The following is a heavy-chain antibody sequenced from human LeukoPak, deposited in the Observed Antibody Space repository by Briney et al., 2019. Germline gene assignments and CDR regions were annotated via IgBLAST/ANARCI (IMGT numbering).Heavy chain of an antibody. CDR1: GFIFINAW. V-gene: IGHV3-23*01. J-gene: IGHJ4*02. Sequence: GGSLRLSCAASGFIFINAWMNWVRQAPGKGLEWVSAISGSGGSTYYADSVKGRFTISRDNSKNTLYLQMNSLRAEDTAVYYCAKDTTIFGVGSGYWGQGTLVTVSS. CDR3: AKDTTIFGVGSGY. D-gene: IGHD3-3*01. CDR2: ISGSGGST.